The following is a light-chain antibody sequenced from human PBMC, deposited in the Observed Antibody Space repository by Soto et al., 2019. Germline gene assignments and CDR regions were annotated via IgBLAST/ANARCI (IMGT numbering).Light chain of an antibody. CDR3: QRYNNWAQS. CDR2: GAS. J-gene: IGKJ2*03. CDR1: QSVSSD. V-gene: IGKV3-15*01. Sequence: EIVMTQSPATLSVSPGERATVSCRASQSVSSDLAWYQQKPGQAPRLLIYGASTRATGIPARFSGSGSGTVVNLTIGSLHAEDFAVYHCQRYNNWAQSFRQGLELAIK.